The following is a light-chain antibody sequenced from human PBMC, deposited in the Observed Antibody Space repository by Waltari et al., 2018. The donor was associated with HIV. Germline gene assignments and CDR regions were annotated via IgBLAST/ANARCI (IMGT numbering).Light chain of an antibody. J-gene: IGLJ3*02. Sequence: QSVLTQPPSVSAAPGQTVTISCSGRGSNIGGHEVSWYQQLPGTAPKLLIYDKNKRSSGIPDRFSGSKSGTSATLGITRLQTVDEADYYCGTWDSSLSAVFGGGTKVTV. CDR1: GSNIGGHE. CDR2: DKN. V-gene: IGLV1-51*01. CDR3: GTWDSSLSAV.